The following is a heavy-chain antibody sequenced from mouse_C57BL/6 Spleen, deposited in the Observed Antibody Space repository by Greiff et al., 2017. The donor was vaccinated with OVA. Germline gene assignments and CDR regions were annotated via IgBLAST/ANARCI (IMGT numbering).Heavy chain of an antibody. CDR3: ARKGVLCNSLYYAMDY. D-gene: IGHD2-1*01. CDR1: GYTFTSYW. Sequence: QVQLQQPGAELVKPGASVKMSCKASGYTFTSYWITWVKQRPGQGLEWIGDIYPGSGSTNYNEKFKSKATLTVDTSSSTAYMQLSSLTSEDSAVYYCARKGVLCNSLYYAMDYWGQGTSVTVSS. J-gene: IGHJ4*01. V-gene: IGHV1-55*01. CDR2: IYPGSGST.